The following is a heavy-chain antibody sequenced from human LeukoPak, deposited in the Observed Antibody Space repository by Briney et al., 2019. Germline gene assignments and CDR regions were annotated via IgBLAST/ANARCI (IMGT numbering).Heavy chain of an antibody. CDR2: ISGSGGDT. CDR3: AKGYCSSANCYSDY. CDR1: GFTFSSYA. J-gene: IGHJ4*02. V-gene: IGHV3-23*01. Sequence: GGSLRLSCAASGFTFSSYAMNWVRQAPGKGLEWVSIISGSGGDTYFADSVKGRFAISRDNSKNTLYLQMNSLRAEDTAVYYCAKGYCSSANCYSDYWGQGTLDTVSS. D-gene: IGHD2-2*02.